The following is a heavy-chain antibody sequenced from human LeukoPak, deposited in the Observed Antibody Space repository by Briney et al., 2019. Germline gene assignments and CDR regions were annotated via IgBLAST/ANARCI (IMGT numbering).Heavy chain of an antibody. CDR2: INTNTGNP. D-gene: IGHD5-18*01. Sequence: GASVKVSCKASGYTFTNYAMNWVRQAPGQGLEWMGWINTNTGNPTYAQGFTGRFVFSLDTSVSTAYLQINSLKAKDTAMYYCARYTAMVDYWGQGTLVTVSS. CDR1: GYTFTNYA. V-gene: IGHV7-4-1*02. CDR3: ARYTAMVDY. J-gene: IGHJ4*02.